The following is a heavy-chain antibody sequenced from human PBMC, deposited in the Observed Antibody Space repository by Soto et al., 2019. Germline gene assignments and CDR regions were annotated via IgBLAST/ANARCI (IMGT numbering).Heavy chain of an antibody. CDR1: GGSFSGYY. V-gene: IGHV4-34*01. CDR2: INHSGST. J-gene: IGHJ6*03. D-gene: IGHD3-3*01. Sequence: SETLSLTCAVYGGSFSGYYWSWIRQPPGKGLEWIGEINHSGSTNYNPSLKSRVTISVDTAKNQFCLKVSSGTTADTAVYYCARGPRNIIRAIFGVVHYYMDVWGKGTTVTVS. CDR3: ARGPRNIIRAIFGVVHYYMDV.